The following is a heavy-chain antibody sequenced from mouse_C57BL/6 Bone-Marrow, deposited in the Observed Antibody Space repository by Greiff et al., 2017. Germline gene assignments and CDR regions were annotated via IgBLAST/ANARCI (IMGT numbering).Heavy chain of an antibody. CDR2: IDPSDSYT. CDR3: ARGDYYGSSSWFAY. J-gene: IGHJ3*01. CDR1: GYTFTSYW. Sequence: QVQLQQPGAELVRPGTSVTLSCKASGYTFTSYWMHWVKQRPGQGLEWIGVIDPSDSYTNYNQKFKGKATLTVDTSSSTAYMQLSSLTSEDSAVYYCARGDYYGSSSWFAYWGQGTLVTVSA. D-gene: IGHD1-1*01. V-gene: IGHV1-59*01.